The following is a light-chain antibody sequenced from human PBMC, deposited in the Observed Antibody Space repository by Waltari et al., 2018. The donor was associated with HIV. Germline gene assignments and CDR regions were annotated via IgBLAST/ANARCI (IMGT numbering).Light chain of an antibody. CDR1: SSNIGSNY. V-gene: IGLV1-47*01. J-gene: IGLJ2*01. CDR2: RNN. Sequence: QSLLTQPPSASGTPGQRVTISCSGSSSNIGSNYVSWYHQLPGTAPKLLIYRNNQRPSRVPDRFSGSKSGTSASLAISGLRSEDEADYYCAVWDDSLSVVFGGGTKLTVL. CDR3: AVWDDSLSVV.